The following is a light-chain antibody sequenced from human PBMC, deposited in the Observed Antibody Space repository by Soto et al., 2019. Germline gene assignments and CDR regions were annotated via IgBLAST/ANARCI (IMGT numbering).Light chain of an antibody. CDR1: ISDVGGYNY. Sequence: QSALTQPASVSGSPGQSITISCTGTISDVGGYNYVSWYQQHPGKAPKLMIYDVSNRPSWVSNRFSGSKSGNTASLTISGLQAEDEADYYCSSYTSSSTLGVFGTGTKLTVL. V-gene: IGLV2-14*01. CDR2: DVS. CDR3: SSYTSSSTLGV. J-gene: IGLJ1*01.